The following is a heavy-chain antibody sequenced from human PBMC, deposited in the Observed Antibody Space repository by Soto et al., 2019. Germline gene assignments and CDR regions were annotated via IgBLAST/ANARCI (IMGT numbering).Heavy chain of an antibody. CDR3: AKMEGMDPWAYSFDY. D-gene: IGHD2-2*03. CDR2: IYGGGNGP. J-gene: IGHJ4*02. V-gene: IGHV3-23*01. CDR1: GFTFSDFA. Sequence: EVQVLESGGGLVQPGGSLRRSCAATGFTFSDFAMSWVRQAPGKGLEWVSRIYGGGNGPHYADSVKGRVTISIDNSKNTLYLQMNSLRAEDTAVYYCAKMEGMDPWAYSFDYWGQGTLVTVSS.